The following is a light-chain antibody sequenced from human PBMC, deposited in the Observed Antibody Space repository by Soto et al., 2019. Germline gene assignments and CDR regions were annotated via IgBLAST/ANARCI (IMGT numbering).Light chain of an antibody. Sequence: DLQMTQSPSSLSASVGDRVTITCRASQSISRYLNWYQLKSGKAPKLLIYAASTLQSGVPSRLSGSGSGTDFTLTISSLQPVDFAIYYCQQSYSTPPTFGQVTTVEIK. CDR2: AAS. J-gene: IGKJ1*01. V-gene: IGKV1-39*01. CDR3: QQSYSTPPT. CDR1: QSISRY.